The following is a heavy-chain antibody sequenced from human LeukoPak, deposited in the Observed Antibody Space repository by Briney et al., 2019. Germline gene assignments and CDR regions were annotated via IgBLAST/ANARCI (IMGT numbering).Heavy chain of an antibody. Sequence: ASVKVSCKASGYTFTSYDINWVRQATGQGLEWMGWMNPNSGNTNYAQKLQGRVTMTTDTSTSTAYMELRSLRSDDTAVYYCARVYYDSSGYYDDYWGQGTLVTVSS. J-gene: IGHJ4*02. CDR3: ARVYYDSSGYYDDY. V-gene: IGHV1-18*01. CDR2: MNPNSGNT. D-gene: IGHD3-22*01. CDR1: GYTFTSYD.